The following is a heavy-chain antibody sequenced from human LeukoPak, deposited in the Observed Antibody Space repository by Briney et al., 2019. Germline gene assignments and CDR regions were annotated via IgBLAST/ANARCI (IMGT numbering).Heavy chain of an antibody. CDR3: VRGTPDWNGADY. J-gene: IGHJ4*02. Sequence: GGSLRLSCAAYGFTFNNYWMHWVRQAPGKGLVWVSRTTPDGNNVDYADSVKGRLTISRDNAKNTLYLQMNSLTADDTAVYHCVRGTPDWNGADYWGQGTLVTVSS. D-gene: IGHD1-1*01. CDR1: GFTFNNYW. CDR2: TTPDGNNV. V-gene: IGHV3-74*01.